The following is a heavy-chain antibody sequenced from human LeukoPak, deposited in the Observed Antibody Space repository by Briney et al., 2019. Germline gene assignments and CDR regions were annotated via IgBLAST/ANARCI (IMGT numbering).Heavy chain of an antibody. J-gene: IGHJ4*02. CDR3: ARAGPLPRRVPAATRFGRGYYMDV. CDR2: MNPNSGNT. D-gene: IGHD2-2*01. Sequence: GASVKVSCKASGYTFTSYDINWVRQATGQGLEWMGWMNPNSGNTGYAQKFQGRVTITRNTSISTAYMELSSLRSEDTAVYYCARAGPLPRRVPAATRFGRGYYMDVWGQGTLVTVSS. CDR1: GYTFTSYD. V-gene: IGHV1-8*03.